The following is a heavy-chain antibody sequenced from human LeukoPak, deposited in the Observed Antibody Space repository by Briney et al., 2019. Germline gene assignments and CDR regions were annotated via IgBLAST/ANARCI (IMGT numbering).Heavy chain of an antibody. CDR2: ISSNSTTI. Sequence: PGGSLRLSCAASGFTFSSYEMNWVRQARGKGLEWVSYISSNSTTIYYADSVKGRFTISRDNAKNSLYLQMNSLRAEDTAVYYCARETVRNYFDYWGQGTLVTVSS. J-gene: IGHJ4*02. CDR1: GFTFSSYE. D-gene: IGHD4-17*01. CDR3: ARETVRNYFDY. V-gene: IGHV3-48*03.